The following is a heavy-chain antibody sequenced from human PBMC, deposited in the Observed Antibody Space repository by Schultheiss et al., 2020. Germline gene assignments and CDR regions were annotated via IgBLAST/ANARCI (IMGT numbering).Heavy chain of an antibody. CDR3: ARGAVGASHVDY. CDR2: IYYSGST. D-gene: IGHD1-26*01. Sequence: SETLSLTCTVSGGSISSGGYYWSWIRQHPGKGLEWIGYIYYSGSTYYNPSLKSRVTISADTSKNQFSLKLSSVTAADTAVYYCARGAVGASHVDYWGQGYLVT. CDR1: GGSISSGGYY. J-gene: IGHJ4*02. V-gene: IGHV4-31*03.